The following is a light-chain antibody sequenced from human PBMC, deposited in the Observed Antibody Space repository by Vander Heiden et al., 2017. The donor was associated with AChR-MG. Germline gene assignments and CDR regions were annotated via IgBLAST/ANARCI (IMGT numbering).Light chain of an antibody. CDR3: QQYDNPALT. Sequence: DIQMTQSPSPLSASVGDRVTITCQASQDISNYLNWYQQKPGKAPKLLIYDASNLETGVPSRFSGSGSGTDFTFTISSLQPEDIATYYCQQYDNPALTFGGGTKVEIK. CDR2: DAS. V-gene: IGKV1-33*01. CDR1: QDISNY. J-gene: IGKJ4*01.